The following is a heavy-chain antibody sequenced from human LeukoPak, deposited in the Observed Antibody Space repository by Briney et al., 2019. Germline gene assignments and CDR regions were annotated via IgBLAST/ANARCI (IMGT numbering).Heavy chain of an antibody. V-gene: IGHV4-39*01. D-gene: IGHD5-12*01. CDR2: IYMNGHT. CDR3: ARLSGYNLSRNAFNF. CDR1: GGSVSHTAYY. J-gene: IGHJ3*01. Sequence: SETLSLTCTVLGGSVSHTAYYWGWIRQPPGKGLEWIGNIYMNGHTYYNPSLALRSRVTLSLDTSTNEFSLKVSSVTAADTAVYYCARLSGYNLSRNAFNFWGQGTMVIVSS.